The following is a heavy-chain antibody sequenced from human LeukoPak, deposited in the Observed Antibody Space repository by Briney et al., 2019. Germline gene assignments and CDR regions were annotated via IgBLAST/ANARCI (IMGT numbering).Heavy chain of an antibody. Sequence: GGSLRLSCAASGFTFSSYSMDWVRQAPGKGLEWVSSISSSSSYIYYADSVKGRFTISRDNSKNTLYLQMNSLRAEDTAVYYCARDRFLELLFQTLEENWFDPWGQGTLVTVSS. D-gene: IGHD3-3*01. CDR3: ARDRFLELLFQTLEENWFDP. CDR1: GFTFSSYS. CDR2: ISSSSSYI. V-gene: IGHV3-21*01. J-gene: IGHJ5*02.